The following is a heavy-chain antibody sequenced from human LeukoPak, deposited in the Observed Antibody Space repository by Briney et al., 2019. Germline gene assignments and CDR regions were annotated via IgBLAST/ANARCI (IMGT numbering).Heavy chain of an antibody. CDR1: GYSLTSYW. D-gene: IGHD6-6*01. Sequence: GESLKTSCKGSGYSLTSYWIGWVRQMPGKGLEWMGIIYPGDSDTRYSPSFQGQVTISADKSISTAYLQWSSLKASDIAMYYCARLKYSSSSGIDYWGQGTLVTVSS. V-gene: IGHV5-51*01. CDR2: IYPGDSDT. J-gene: IGHJ4*02. CDR3: ARLKYSSSSGIDY.